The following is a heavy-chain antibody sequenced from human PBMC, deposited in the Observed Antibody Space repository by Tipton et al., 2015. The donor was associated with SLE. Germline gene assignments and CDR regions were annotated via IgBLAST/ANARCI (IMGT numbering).Heavy chain of an antibody. J-gene: IGHJ3*02. V-gene: IGHV4-59*01. CDR3: ARRYKNDRLAEAFDI. CDR1: GGSISSYY. CDR2: IYYSGST. Sequence: TLSLTCTVSGGSISSYYWSWIRQPPGKGLEWIGYIYYSGSTNYNPSLKSRVTISVDTSKNQFSLKLSSVTAADTAVYYCARRYKNDRLAEAFDIWGQGTMVTVSS. D-gene: IGHD1-14*01.